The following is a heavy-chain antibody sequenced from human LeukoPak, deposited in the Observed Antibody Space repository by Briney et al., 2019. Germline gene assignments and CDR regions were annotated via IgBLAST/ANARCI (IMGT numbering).Heavy chain of an antibody. CDR3: ANSYCSSTSCYLYYFDY. Sequence: GGSLRLSCAASGFTLSSYAMSWVRQAPGKGLEWVSAISGSGGSTYYADSVKGRFTISRDNSKNTLYLQMNSLRAEDTAVYYCANSYCSSTSCYLYYFDYWGQGTLVTASS. J-gene: IGHJ4*02. CDR2: ISGSGGST. D-gene: IGHD2-2*01. V-gene: IGHV3-23*01. CDR1: GFTLSSYA.